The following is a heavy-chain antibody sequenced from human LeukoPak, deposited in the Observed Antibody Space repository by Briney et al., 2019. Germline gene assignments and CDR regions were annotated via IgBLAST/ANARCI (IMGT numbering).Heavy chain of an antibody. V-gene: IGHV3-30*02. Sequence: PGGSLRLSCAASGFTFSSYWMSWVRQAPGKGLEWVAFIRYDGSNKYYADSVKGRFTISRDNSKNTLYLQMNSLRAEDTAVYYCAKDYRSSWYYFDYWGQGTLVTVSS. CDR2: IRYDGSNK. CDR3: AKDYRSSWYYFDY. D-gene: IGHD6-13*01. CDR1: GFTFSSYW. J-gene: IGHJ4*02.